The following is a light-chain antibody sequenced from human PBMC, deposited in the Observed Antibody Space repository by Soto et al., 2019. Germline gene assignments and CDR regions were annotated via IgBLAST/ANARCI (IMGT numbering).Light chain of an antibody. CDR3: QQSFSTLLS. CDR1: QSISGY. Sequence: DIQMTQSPSSLSASVGDRVTITCRASQSISGYLNWYQQKPGKAPKLLIFGASTLQSGVPSRFSGRGSGTDFTLAISSLQPEDVAVYYCQQSFSTLLSFGGGTKVDSK. J-gene: IGKJ4*01. CDR2: GAS. V-gene: IGKV1-39*01.